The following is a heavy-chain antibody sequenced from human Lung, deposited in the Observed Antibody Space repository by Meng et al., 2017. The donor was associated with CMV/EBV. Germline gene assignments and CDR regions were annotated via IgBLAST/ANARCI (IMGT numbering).Heavy chain of an antibody. CDR2: IKRKTDGGTT. CDR1: GFTFSTAW. V-gene: IGHV3-15*01. J-gene: IGHJ4*02. CDR3: TTGRRFDY. Sequence: GESXKISCAASGFTFSTAWMSWVRQAPGKGLEWVGRIKRKTDGGTTDYAAPVKGRFTMSRDDLRNTLYLQMNSLKTDDTGVYYCTTGRRFDYWGQGTLVTVSS.